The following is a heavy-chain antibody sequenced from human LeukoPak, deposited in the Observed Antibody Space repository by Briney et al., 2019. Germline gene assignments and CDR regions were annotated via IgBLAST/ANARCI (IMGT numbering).Heavy chain of an antibody. D-gene: IGHD4-17*01. Sequence: GGSLRLSCAASGFAFSSYWMHWVRQAPGKGLVWVSRISGDGRTTSYADSVKGRFTIPRDNAKNTLYLQMNSLRVEGTAVYYCVDYGERWGQGTLVTVSS. CDR1: GFAFSSYW. CDR3: VDYGER. CDR2: ISGDGRTT. J-gene: IGHJ4*02. V-gene: IGHV3-74*01.